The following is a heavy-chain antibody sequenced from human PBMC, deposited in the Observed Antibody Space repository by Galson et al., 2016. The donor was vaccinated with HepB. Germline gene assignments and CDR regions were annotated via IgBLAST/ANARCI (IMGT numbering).Heavy chain of an antibody. J-gene: IGHJ4*02. CDR3: ARRNWGAPDY. CDR2: IKQDGSEK. D-gene: IGHD7-27*01. Sequence: SLRLSCAASGFTVSDFWMIWVRQAPGKGLEWVASIKQDGSEKYNVDSVEGRFTISRDSAKNSIYLQMNSLRVEDTAVYYCARRNWGAPDYWGQGTLVTVSS. CDR1: GFTVSDFW. V-gene: IGHV3-7*01.